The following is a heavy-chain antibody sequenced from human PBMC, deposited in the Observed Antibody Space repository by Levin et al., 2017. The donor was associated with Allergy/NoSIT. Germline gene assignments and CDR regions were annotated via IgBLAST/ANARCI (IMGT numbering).Heavy chain of an antibody. D-gene: IGHD3/OR15-3a*01. V-gene: IGHV3-48*02. J-gene: IGHJ6*02. CDR1: GFIFRDYR. Sequence: SCAASGFIFRDYRMNWVRQAPGKGLEWVSYISSSSSAIYYADSVKGRFTISRDNAKNSLSLQMNSLRDEDTAVYYCARTELSLGWTYHGMDVWGPGTKVSVSS. CDR2: ISSSSSAI. CDR3: ARTELSLGWTYHGMDV.